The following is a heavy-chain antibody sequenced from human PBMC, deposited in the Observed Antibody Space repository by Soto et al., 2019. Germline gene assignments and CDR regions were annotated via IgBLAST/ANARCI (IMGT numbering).Heavy chain of an antibody. V-gene: IGHV1-69*06. CDR1: GGTFSSYA. CDR2: IIPIFGTA. Sequence: SVKVSCKASGGTFSSYAISWVRQAPGQGLEWMGGIIPIFGTANYAQKFQGRVTITADKSTSTAYMELSSLRSEDTAGYYCAGGGGGYYYYGMDVWGQGTTVTVSS. D-gene: IGHD3-16*01. J-gene: IGHJ6*02. CDR3: AGGGGGYYYYGMDV.